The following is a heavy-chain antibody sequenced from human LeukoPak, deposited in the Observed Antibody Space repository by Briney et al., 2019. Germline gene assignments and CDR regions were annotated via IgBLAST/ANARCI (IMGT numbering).Heavy chain of an antibody. CDR2: IYYNGNT. D-gene: IGHD1-26*01. CDR1: DGSINSYY. V-gene: IGHV4-59*01. J-gene: IGHJ6*02. CDR3: ARGRSNYYGMDV. Sequence: LETLSLTCSVSDGSINSYYWNWIRRPPGKGLEWIGYIYYNGNTNYSPSLKSRVTMSVDTSKNLFSLKVSSVTAADTAVYYCARGRSNYYGMDVWGQGTTVTVSS.